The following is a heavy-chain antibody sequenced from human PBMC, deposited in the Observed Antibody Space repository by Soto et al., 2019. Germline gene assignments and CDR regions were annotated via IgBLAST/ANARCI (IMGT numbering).Heavy chain of an antibody. Sequence: SETLSLTCAVSGDSITSTHWWSWVRQPPGKGLELIGEIYHSGSINYSPSLKSRAVISADRSKNEFSLSLSSVTAADTAVYYCTTSQMGEYFDYWGRGTLVTVSS. CDR3: TTSQMGEYFDY. V-gene: IGHV4-4*02. CDR2: IYHSGSI. CDR1: GDSITSTHW. J-gene: IGHJ4*02. D-gene: IGHD1-26*01.